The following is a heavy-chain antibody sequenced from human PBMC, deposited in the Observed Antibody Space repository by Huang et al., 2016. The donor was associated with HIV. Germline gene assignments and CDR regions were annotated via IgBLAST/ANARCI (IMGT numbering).Heavy chain of an antibody. CDR2: IRGKAYGGTT. J-gene: IGHJ4*02. V-gene: IGHV3-49*03. D-gene: IGHD3-3*01. Sequence: GFTFGDYTMSWFRQAPGKGLEWVGFIRGKAYGGTTEYAASVKGRFTISRDDSKSIAYLQMNSLKTEDTAVYYCTRDGTGFLEYLLPDYWGQGTLVTVSS. CDR1: GFTFGDYT. CDR3: TRDGTGFLEYLLPDY.